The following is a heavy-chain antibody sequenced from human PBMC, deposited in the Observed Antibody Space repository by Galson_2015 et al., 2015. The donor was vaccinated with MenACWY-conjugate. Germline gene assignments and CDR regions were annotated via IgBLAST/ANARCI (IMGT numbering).Heavy chain of an antibody. D-gene: IGHD4-17*01. J-gene: IGHJ5*02. Sequence: SETLSLTCTVSGASMSNSSWTWVRQSPEKGLEWIGHIYHSGATNYNPSLQSRVIISADASKGQISLNLASVSAADTAVYYCARRATTGWFDHWGQGTQVTVSS. V-gene: IGHV4-59*13. CDR3: ARRATTGWFDH. CDR2: IYHSGAT. CDR1: GASMSNSS.